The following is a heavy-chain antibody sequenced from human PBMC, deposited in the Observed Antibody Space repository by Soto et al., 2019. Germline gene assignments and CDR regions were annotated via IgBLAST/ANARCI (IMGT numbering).Heavy chain of an antibody. CDR3: AKVGNYYERDVYWYFDV. J-gene: IGHJ2*01. CDR1: GFTFSSYA. D-gene: IGHD3-22*01. CDR2: ITGSGGYT. Sequence: EVQLLESGGTVVQPGGSLRLSCAASGFTFSSYAMTWVRQGPGEGLEWVSAITGSGGYTNYADSVKGRFTISRDNSKNSLYLQMNSLSAVDTTVYYCAKVGNYYERDVYWYFDVWGRGTLVTVSS. V-gene: IGHV3-23*01.